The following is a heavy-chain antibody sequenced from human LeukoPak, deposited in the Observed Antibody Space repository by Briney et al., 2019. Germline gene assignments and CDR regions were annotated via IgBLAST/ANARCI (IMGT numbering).Heavy chain of an antibody. D-gene: IGHD3-10*01. V-gene: IGHV4-59*01. CDR1: GGSISSYY. CDR3: ARDIDYGSRYGMDV. CDR2: IYYSGST. Sequence: SETLSPTCTVSGGSISSYYWSWIRQPPGKGLEWIGYIYYSGSTNYNPSLKSRVTISVDTSKNQFSLKLSSVTAADTAVYYCARDIDYGSRYGMDVWGQGTTVTVSS. J-gene: IGHJ6*02.